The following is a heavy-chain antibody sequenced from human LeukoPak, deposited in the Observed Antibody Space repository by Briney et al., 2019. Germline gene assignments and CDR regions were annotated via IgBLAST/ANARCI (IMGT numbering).Heavy chain of an antibody. CDR1: GFTFSSYT. J-gene: IGHJ4*02. CDR2: ISSSSNSI. D-gene: IGHD3-10*01. Sequence: GGSLRLSCVASGFTFSSYTMHWVRQAPGKGLEWVSHISSSSNSIYYADSVKGRFTISRDNAKNSLYLQMNSLRAEDTAVYYCARGLGSGSYYNDWGQGTLVTVSS. CDR3: ARGLGSGSYYND. V-gene: IGHV3-21*05.